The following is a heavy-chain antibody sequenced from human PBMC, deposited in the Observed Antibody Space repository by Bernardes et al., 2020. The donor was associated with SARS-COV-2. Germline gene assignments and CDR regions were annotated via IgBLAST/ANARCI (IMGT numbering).Heavy chain of an antibody. J-gene: IGHJ5*02. Sequence: SETLSLTCAVYGGSFSGYYWSWIRQPPGKGLEWIGEINHSGSTNYNPSLKSRVTISVDTSKNQFSLKLSSVTAADTAVYYCAGFTVDGFDPWGQGTLVTVSS. CDR1: GGSFSGYY. CDR2: INHSGST. D-gene: IGHD4-17*01. CDR3: AGFTVDGFDP. V-gene: IGHV4-34*01.